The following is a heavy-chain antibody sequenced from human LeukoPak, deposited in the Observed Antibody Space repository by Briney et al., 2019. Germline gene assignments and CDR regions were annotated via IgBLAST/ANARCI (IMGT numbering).Heavy chain of an antibody. Sequence: SETLSLTCTVSGYSISSGYYWGWIRQPPGKGLEWIGSIYHSGSTYYNPSLKSRVTISVDTSKNQFSLKLSSVTAADTAVYYCASNRADAFDIWGQGTMVTVSS. J-gene: IGHJ3*02. CDR1: GYSISSGYY. D-gene: IGHD3-10*01. V-gene: IGHV4-38-2*02. CDR3: ASNRADAFDI. CDR2: IYHSGST.